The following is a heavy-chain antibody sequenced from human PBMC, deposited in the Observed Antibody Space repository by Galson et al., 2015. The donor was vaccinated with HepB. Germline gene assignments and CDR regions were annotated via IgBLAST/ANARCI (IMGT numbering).Heavy chain of an antibody. CDR2: IVVGSGNT. Sequence: QSGAEVKKPGASVKVSCKASGFTFTSSAVQWVRQARGQRLEWIGWIVVGSGNTNYAQKFQERVTITRDMSTSTAYMELSSLRSEDTAVYYCAAWVEGDGYYFDYWGQGTLVTVSS. D-gene: IGHD3-16*01. V-gene: IGHV1-58*01. J-gene: IGHJ4*02. CDR1: GFTFTSSA. CDR3: AAWVEGDGYYFDY.